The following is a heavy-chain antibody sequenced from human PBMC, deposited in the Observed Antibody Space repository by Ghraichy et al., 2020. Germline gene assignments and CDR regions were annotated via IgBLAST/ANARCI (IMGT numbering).Heavy chain of an antibody. CDR3: ARYQAGSSGWYGGGPDPNWFDP. V-gene: IGHV4-59*12. D-gene: IGHD6-19*01. Sequence: SETLSLTCTVSGGSISNYYWTWIRQPPGKGLEWIGYIYYTGSTNYNPSLKSRVTISVDTPKNQFSLRLSSVTAADTAVYYCARYQAGSSGWYGGGPDPNWFDPWGQGTLVTVSS. J-gene: IGHJ5*02. CDR1: GGSISNYY. CDR2: IYYTGST.